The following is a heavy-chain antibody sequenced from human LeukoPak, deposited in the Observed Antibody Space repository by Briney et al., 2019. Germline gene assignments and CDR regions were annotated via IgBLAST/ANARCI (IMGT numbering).Heavy chain of an antibody. V-gene: IGHV3-53*01. CDR2: IYSGGST. CDR1: GFTVSRNY. J-gene: IGHJ4*02. D-gene: IGHD3-22*01. Sequence: PGGSLRLSCAASGFTVSRNYVSWVRQAPGKGLEWVSVIYSGGSTYYADSVKGRFTISRDNSKNTLYLQMNSLRAEDTAVYYCARALVGSGYSYSSDYWGQGTLVTVSS. CDR3: ARALVGSGYSYSSDY.